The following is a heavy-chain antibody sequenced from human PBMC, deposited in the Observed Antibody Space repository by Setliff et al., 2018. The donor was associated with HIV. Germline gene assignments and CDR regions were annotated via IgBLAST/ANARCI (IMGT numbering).Heavy chain of an antibody. V-gene: IGHV4-39*07. Sequence: PSETLSLTCKVSGDSVSSYNYYWIWIRQPPGKGLEWIGEINHSGSTHYNPSLKSRFTISVDTSKNQFSLKVNSVTAADTAVYYCARGARLLAAYRESWVSYYICLWGKGTPVTVSS. CDR2: INHSGST. J-gene: IGHJ6*03. CDR3: ARGARLLAAYRESWVSYYICL. CDR1: GDSVSSYNYY. D-gene: IGHD3-16*01.